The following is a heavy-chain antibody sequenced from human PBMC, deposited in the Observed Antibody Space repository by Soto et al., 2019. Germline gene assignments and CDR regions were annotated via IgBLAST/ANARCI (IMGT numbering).Heavy chain of an antibody. J-gene: IGHJ4*02. CDR2: LNPKDSFA. D-gene: IGHD1-7*01. Sequence: GESLKISCKASGFIFTSYWLSWVRQMPGKGLEWMGMLNPKDSFANYSPSFRGHVTISPDTSVTTAYLKWSSLKASDTAIYYCARALTGTIHPHYFDYWGQGTLVTVSS. CDR3: ARALTGTIHPHYFDY. V-gene: IGHV5-10-1*01. CDR1: GFIFTSYW.